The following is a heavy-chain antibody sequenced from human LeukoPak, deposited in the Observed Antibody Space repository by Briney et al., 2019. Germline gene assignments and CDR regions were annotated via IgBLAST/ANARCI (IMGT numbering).Heavy chain of an antibody. CDR3: TRARIAGRRSFDF. CDR2: INSRPYGGTT. CDR1: GFTFGDYA. D-gene: IGHD6-6*01. Sequence: GGSLRLSCTASGFTFGDYAMSWVRQASGKGLEWVAFINSRPYGGTTEYAASVKGRFTISRDDSKSIAYLQLNSLKTEDTAVYYCTRARIAGRRSFDFWGQGTLVTVSS. J-gene: IGHJ4*02. V-gene: IGHV3-49*04.